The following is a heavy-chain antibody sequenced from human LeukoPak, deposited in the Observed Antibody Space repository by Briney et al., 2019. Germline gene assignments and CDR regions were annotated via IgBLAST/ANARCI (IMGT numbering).Heavy chain of an antibody. CDR3: ATFNGDRYYFDY. Sequence: SQTLSLTCTVSGGSISSGGYYWIWLRQHPGKGLEWIGYIYSSGNTYYNPSLKSRVTVSVDTSKNQFSLRLSSVTAADTAVYYCATFNGDRYYFDYWGQGTLVTVSS. CDR1: GGSISSGGYY. V-gene: IGHV4-31*03. J-gene: IGHJ4*02. D-gene: IGHD4-17*01. CDR2: IYSSGNT.